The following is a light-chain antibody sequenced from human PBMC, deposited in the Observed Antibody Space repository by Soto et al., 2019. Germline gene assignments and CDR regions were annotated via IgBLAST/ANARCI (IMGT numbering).Light chain of an antibody. J-gene: IGKJ1*01. Sequence: EIVMTRSPATLSVSPGGSATLSCRASQSVSNHYLAWYQQKPGQAPRLLIYGASNRATGIPDRFSGSGSGTDFTLTISRLEPEDFAVYYCQQYGSSGTFGQGTKVDIK. CDR1: QSVSNHY. CDR3: QQYGSSGT. V-gene: IGKV3-20*01. CDR2: GAS.